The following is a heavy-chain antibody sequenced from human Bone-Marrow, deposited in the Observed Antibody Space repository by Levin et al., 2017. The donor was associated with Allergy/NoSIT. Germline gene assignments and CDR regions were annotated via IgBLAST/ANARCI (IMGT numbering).Heavy chain of an antibody. V-gene: IGHV1-46*03. J-gene: IGHJ3*02. D-gene: IGHD2-2*01. CDR2: INPSGGST. Sequence: ASVKVSCKASGYTFTSYYMHWVRQAPGQGLEWMGIINPSGGSTSYAQKFQGRVTMTRDTSTSTVYMELSSLRSEDTAVYYCAREGCSSTSCSPGSSGWSVYDAFDIWGQGTMVTVSS. CDR1: GYTFTSYY. CDR3: AREGCSSTSCSPGSSGWSVYDAFDI.